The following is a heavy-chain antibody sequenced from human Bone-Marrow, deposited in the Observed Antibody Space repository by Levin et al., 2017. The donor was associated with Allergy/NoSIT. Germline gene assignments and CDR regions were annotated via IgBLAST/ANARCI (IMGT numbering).Heavy chain of an antibody. Sequence: LRLSCTVSGGSIRSGGYYWSWIRQHPGKGLEWIGYIYDSGSTSYNPSLESRVAISVDTSKNQFYLKLTSLTAADTAVYYCARIPDTTSEFDYWGQGTLVTGSS. CDR3: ARIPDTTSEFDY. CDR2: IYDSGST. J-gene: IGHJ4*02. V-gene: IGHV4-31*03. D-gene: IGHD5-18*01. CDR1: GGSIRSGGYY.